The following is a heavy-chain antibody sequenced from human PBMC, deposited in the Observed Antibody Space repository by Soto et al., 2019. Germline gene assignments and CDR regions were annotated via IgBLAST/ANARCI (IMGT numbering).Heavy chain of an antibody. CDR2: TSAYKGNT. V-gene: IGHV1-18*01. J-gene: IGHJ6*02. Sequence: GASVKVSCKASGYTFTSYGISWVRQAPGQGLEWMGWTSAYKGNTNYAQKLQGRVTMTTDTSTSTAYMELRSLRSDDTAVYYCARRQWLVGGYYYGMDVWGQGTTVTAP. CDR3: ARRQWLVGGYYYGMDV. CDR1: GYTFTSYG. D-gene: IGHD6-19*01.